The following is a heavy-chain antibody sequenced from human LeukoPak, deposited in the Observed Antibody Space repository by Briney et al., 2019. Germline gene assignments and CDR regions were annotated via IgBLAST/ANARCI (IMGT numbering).Heavy chain of an antibody. V-gene: IGHV3-30*19. CDR1: GFTFSSYG. J-gene: IGHJ6*02. CDR3: ARALPITMIVVVYPGGMDV. D-gene: IGHD3-22*01. Sequence: GRSLRLSCAASGFTFSSYGMHWVRQAPGKGLEWVAVIWYDGSNKYYEDSVKGRFAISRDNSKNTLYLQMNSLRAEDTAVYYCARALPITMIVVVYPGGMDVWGQGTTVTVSS. CDR2: IWYDGSNK.